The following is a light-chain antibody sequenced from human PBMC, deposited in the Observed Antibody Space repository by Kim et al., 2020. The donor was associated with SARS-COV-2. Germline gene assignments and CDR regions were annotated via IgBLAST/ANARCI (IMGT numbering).Light chain of an antibody. CDR1: SRSVSTSYY. V-gene: IGLV8-61*01. J-gene: IGLJ3*02. CDR3: VLYMGSGAWV. CDR2: STN. Sequence: GGTVTLTCRLSSRSVSTSYYPSWYQQTPGQAPRTLIYSTNSRSSGVPDRFSGSILGNKAALTITGAQADDESDYYCVLYMGSGAWVFGGGTKLTVL.